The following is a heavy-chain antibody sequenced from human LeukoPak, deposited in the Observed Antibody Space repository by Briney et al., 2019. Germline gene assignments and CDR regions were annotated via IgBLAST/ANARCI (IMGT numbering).Heavy chain of an antibody. D-gene: IGHD3-9*01. CDR3: ARDLLQSTYYDILTGYPNFDY. Sequence: GGSLRLSCAASGFTFSSYSMNWVRQAPGKGLEWVSSISSSSSYIYYADSVKGRFTTSRDNAKNSLYLQMNSLRAEDTAVYYCARDLLQSTYYDILTGYPNFDYWGQGTLVTVSS. V-gene: IGHV3-21*01. CDR2: ISSSSSYI. J-gene: IGHJ4*02. CDR1: GFTFSSYS.